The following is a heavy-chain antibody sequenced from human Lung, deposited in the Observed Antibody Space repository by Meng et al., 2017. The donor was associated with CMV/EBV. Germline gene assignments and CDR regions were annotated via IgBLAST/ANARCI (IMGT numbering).Heavy chain of an antibody. Sequence: ESXKISXTASRFTFSNHTMHWVRQAPGKGLEWVSSISGSGNDTYYADSVQGRFTISRDNSKNTLYLQMNSLRAEDTAVYFCARYRTKETRRVDVMDYWGQGXLVTVSS. CDR1: RFTFSNHT. V-gene: IGHV3-23*01. CDR3: ARYRTKETRRVDVMDY. D-gene: IGHD5-18*01. J-gene: IGHJ4*02. CDR2: ISGSGNDT.